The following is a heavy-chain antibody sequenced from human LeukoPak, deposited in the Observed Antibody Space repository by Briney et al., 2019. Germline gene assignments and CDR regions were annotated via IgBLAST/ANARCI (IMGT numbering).Heavy chain of an antibody. D-gene: IGHD5-24*01. CDR2: IKQDGSEK. Sequence: GGSLRLSCAASGFTFRSYWMSWVRQAPGKGLEWVAHIKQDGSEKYYVDSVKGRFTISRDNAKNSLYLQMNSLRAEDTAVYYCTRRRDGYNYDFDYWGQGALVTVSS. CDR3: TRRRDGYNYDFDY. J-gene: IGHJ4*02. CDR1: GFTFRSYW. V-gene: IGHV3-7*01.